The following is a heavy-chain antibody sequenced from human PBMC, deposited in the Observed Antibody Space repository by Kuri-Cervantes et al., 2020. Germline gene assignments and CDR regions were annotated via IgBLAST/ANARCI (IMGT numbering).Heavy chain of an antibody. CDR1: GFTFSDYY. CDR2: ISSSCSTI. D-gene: IGHD2-2*01. CDR3: ARGCSSTSCYALFDY. J-gene: IGHJ4*02. Sequence: GGSLRLSCAASGFTFSDYYMGWIRQAPGKGLEWVSDISSSCSTIYYADSVKGRFTISRDNSKSTLCLQMNSLRAEDTAVYYCARGCSSTSCYALFDYWGQGTLVTVSS. V-gene: IGHV3-11*01.